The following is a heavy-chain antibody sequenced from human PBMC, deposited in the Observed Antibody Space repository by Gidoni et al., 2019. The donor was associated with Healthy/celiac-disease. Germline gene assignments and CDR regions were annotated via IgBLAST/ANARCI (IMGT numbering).Heavy chain of an antibody. CDR1: GGSISSYY. D-gene: IGHD1-26*01. Sequence: QVQLQESGPGLVKPSDTLSLTCTVSGGSISSYYWSWIRQPPGKGLEWIEYIYYSGSPNYTPSLKSRVTIAVDTSKNQFALRLSSVTAADTDVYYCASLNVGGDAFDIWGQGTMVTVSS. J-gene: IGHJ3*02. CDR3: ASLNVGGDAFDI. CDR2: IYYSGSP. V-gene: IGHV4-59*07.